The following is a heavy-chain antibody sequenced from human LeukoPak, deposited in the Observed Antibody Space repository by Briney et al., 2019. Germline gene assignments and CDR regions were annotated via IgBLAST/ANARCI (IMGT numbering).Heavy chain of an antibody. CDR3: ARTPYYYDSSGYSYEFDY. J-gene: IGHJ4*02. V-gene: IGHV4-59*08. D-gene: IGHD3-22*01. Sequence: SETLSLTCTVSGGSISSYYWSWIRQPPGKGLEWIGYIYYSGSTNYNPSLKSRVTISVDTSKNQFSLKLSSVTAADTAVYYCARTPYYYDSSGYSYEFDYWGQGTLVTVSS. CDR1: GGSISSYY. CDR2: IYYSGST.